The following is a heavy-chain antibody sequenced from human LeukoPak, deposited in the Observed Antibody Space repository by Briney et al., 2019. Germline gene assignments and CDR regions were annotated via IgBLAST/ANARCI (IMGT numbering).Heavy chain of an antibody. CDR2: IYYSGST. J-gene: IGHJ6*03. D-gene: IGHD6-19*01. V-gene: IGHV4-39*07. CDR3: ARDFRTQQWLHYYYYYMDV. CDR1: GGSISSSSYY. Sequence: PSETLTLTCSVSGGSISSSSYYWGWIRQPPGKGLEWIGSIYYSGSTYYNPSLKSRVTISVDTSKNQFSLKLSSVTAADTAVYYCARDFRTQQWLHYYYYYMDVWGKGTTVTVSS.